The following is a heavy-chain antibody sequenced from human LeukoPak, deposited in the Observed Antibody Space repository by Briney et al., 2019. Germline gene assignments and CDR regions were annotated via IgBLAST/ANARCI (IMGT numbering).Heavy chain of an antibody. CDR1: GYTFTGYY. CDR3: ARGSYYDILTGYQDY. V-gene: IGHV1-69*04. CDR2: IIPILGIA. D-gene: IGHD3-9*01. J-gene: IGHJ4*02. Sequence: SVKVSCKASGYTFTGYYMHWVRQAPGQGLEWMGRIIPILGIANYAQKSQGRVTITADKSTSTAYMQLSNLRSEDTAVYYCARGSYYDILTGYQDYWGQGTLVTVSS.